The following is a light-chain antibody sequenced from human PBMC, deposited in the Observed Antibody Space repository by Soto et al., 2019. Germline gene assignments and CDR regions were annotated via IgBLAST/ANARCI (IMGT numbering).Light chain of an antibody. CDR3: QQSYTIPWT. CDR2: DAS. CDR1: QSISIY. Sequence: DIQMTQSPSSLSASAGDRVSITCRASQSISIYLNWYQQKLGNAPKLLIYDASNLESGVPSRFSGSGSGTDFTLTITSLQPEDFATYYCQQSYTIPWTFGQGTKVDVK. J-gene: IGKJ1*01. V-gene: IGKV1-39*01.